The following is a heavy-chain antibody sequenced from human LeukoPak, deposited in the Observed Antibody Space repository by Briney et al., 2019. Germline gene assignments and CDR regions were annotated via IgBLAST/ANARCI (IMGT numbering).Heavy chain of an antibody. CDR3: ARGSYDILTGRYSWYFDY. Sequence: GGSLRLSCAASGFTFSSYGMHWVRQAPGKGLEWVAVISYDGSNKYYADSVKGRFTISRDNSKNTLYLQMNSLRAEDTAVYYCARGSYDILTGRYSWYFDYWGQGTLVTVSS. J-gene: IGHJ4*02. CDR1: GFTFSSYG. CDR2: ISYDGSNK. V-gene: IGHV3-30*03. D-gene: IGHD3-9*01.